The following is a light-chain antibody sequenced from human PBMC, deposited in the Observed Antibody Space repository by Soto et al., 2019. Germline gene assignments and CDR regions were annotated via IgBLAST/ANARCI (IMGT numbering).Light chain of an antibody. CDR1: QSLNDW. J-gene: IGKJ1*01. CDR2: KAS. CDR3: QQYNDYSWT. V-gene: IGKV1-5*03. Sequence: DIQMTQSPSTLSASVGDRVTITCRASQSLNDWLAWYQQKQGKAPNLLIYKASNLESGVPSRFSGSGSGTEFTLTISSLQPDDFATYYCQQYNDYSWTFGQGTKVEMK.